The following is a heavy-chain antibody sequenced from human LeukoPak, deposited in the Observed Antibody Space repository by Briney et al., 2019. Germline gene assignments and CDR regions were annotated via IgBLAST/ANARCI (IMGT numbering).Heavy chain of an antibody. CDR3: ARDLGYSYGPPPDY. D-gene: IGHD5-18*01. CDR1: GFSFRNSW. Sequence: GGSLRLSCAASGFSFRNSWMSWVRQAPGKGLEWVANIRQDGNEIYYMDSVKGRFTISRDNAKNSLYLQMNSLRAEDTAVYYCARDLGYSYGPPPDYWGQGTLVTVSS. J-gene: IGHJ4*02. CDR2: IRQDGNEI. V-gene: IGHV3-7*01.